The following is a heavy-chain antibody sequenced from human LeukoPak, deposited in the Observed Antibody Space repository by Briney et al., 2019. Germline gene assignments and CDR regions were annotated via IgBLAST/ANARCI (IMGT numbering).Heavy chain of an antibody. CDR1: GGSFSGYY. V-gene: IGHV4-34*09. J-gene: IGHJ5*02. CDR3: ARGPRRDYGDYFYWFDP. Sequence: SETLSLTCAVYGGSFSGYYWSWIRQPPGKGLEWIGEINHSGSTNYNPSLKSRVTISVDTSKNQFSLKLSSVTAADTAVYYCARGPRRDYGDYFYWFDPWGQGTLVTVSS. D-gene: IGHD4-17*01. CDR2: INHSGST.